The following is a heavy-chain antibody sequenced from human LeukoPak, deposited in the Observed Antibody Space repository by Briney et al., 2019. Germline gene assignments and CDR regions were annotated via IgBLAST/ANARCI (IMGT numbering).Heavy chain of an antibody. CDR2: VGGSGGST. D-gene: IGHD3-10*01. Sequence: GGSLRLSCAASGFTFSSYAMSWVRQAPGKGLEWVSGVGGSGGSTYYADSVKGRFTISRDNSKNTLYLQMNSLRAEDTAVYYCAKDRANYYGSGSYYITWGQGTLVTVSS. J-gene: IGHJ5*02. CDR3: AKDRANYYGSGSYYIT. CDR1: GFTFSSYA. V-gene: IGHV3-23*01.